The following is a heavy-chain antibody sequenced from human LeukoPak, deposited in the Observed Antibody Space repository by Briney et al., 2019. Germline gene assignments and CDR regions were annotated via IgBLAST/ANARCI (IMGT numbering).Heavy chain of an antibody. D-gene: IGHD3-9*01. J-gene: IGHJ4*02. CDR2: MNPNSGNT. V-gene: IGHV1-8*01. CDR1: GYTFTSYD. Sequence: ASVKVSCKASGYTFTSYDTNWVRQATGQGLEWMGWMNPNSGNTGYAQKFQGRVTMTRNTSISTAYMELSSLRSEDMAVYYCARGLYDILTGYADYWGQGTLVTVSS. CDR3: ARGLYDILTGYADY.